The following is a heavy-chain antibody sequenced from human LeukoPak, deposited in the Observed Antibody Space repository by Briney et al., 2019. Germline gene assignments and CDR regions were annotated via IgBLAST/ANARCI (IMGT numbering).Heavy chain of an antibody. CDR2: ISWNSGSI. V-gene: IGHV3-9*01. Sequence: PGGSLRLSCAASGFTFDDYAMHWVRQAPGKGLEWVSGISWNSGSIGYADSVKGRFTISRDNAKNSLYLQMNSLRAEDTALYYRAKGPSYYGSGSPVRWGQGTLVTVSS. CDR1: GFTFDDYA. D-gene: IGHD3-10*01. CDR3: AKGPSYYGSGSPVR. J-gene: IGHJ4*02.